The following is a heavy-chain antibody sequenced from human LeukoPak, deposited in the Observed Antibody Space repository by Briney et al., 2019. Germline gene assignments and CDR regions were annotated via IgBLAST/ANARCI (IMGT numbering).Heavy chain of an antibody. CDR2: ISTNGHI. Sequence: PGGSLRLSCAASGFTVSTNYMNWVRQAPGKGLEWVSSISTNGHIYYADSVKGRFTIFGDDAENSLYLQMNGLRAEDTAIYYCARDFTTVTTAYFHHWGQGTLVTVSS. CDR3: ARDFTTVTTAYFHH. CDR1: GFTVSTNY. D-gene: IGHD4-17*01. J-gene: IGHJ1*01. V-gene: IGHV3-69-1*02.